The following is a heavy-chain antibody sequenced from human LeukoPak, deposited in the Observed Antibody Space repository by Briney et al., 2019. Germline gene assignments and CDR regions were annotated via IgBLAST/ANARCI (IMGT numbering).Heavy chain of an antibody. CDR1: GFTFSSYW. J-gene: IGHJ4*02. V-gene: IGHV3-74*01. D-gene: IGHD2-2*01. CDR3: ASSTQISKYADY. Sequence: PGGSLRLSCAASGFTFSSYWMHWVRQAPGKGRVCVSRINSDGSITTYADSVRGRFTISRDNAKSTLYLQMNSLRAEDTAVYYCASSTQISKYADYWGQGALVTVSS. CDR2: INSDGSIT.